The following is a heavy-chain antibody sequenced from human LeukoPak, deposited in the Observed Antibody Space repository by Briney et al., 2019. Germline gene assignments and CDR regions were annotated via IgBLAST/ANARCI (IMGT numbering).Heavy chain of an antibody. J-gene: IGHJ1*01. D-gene: IGHD2-2*01. CDR3: ARGYCSSTICFQYFHH. Sequence: PSETLSLTCTVSSDSISSSYWSWIRHPPGKGLELIGYIYYSGSTNYNPSLKSRVAISVDTSKNQFSLKLNSVTAADTAVYYCARGYCSSTICFQYFHHWGQGTLVTVSS. CDR2: IYYSGST. V-gene: IGHV4-59*01. CDR1: SDSISSSY.